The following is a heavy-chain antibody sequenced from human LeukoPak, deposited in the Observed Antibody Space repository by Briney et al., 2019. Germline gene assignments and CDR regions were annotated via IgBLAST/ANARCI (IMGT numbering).Heavy chain of an antibody. CDR3: ARHDKGGRFLVPFDP. J-gene: IGHJ5*02. Sequence: SETLSLTCTVSGDSISSFYWSWIRQPPGKGLEWIGYIHTSGSTNYNPSLKSRVTISVDTSKNQFSLKLSSVTAADTAVYYCARHDKGGRFLVPFDPWGQGTLVTVSS. D-gene: IGHD3-3*01. V-gene: IGHV4-4*09. CDR1: GDSISSFY. CDR2: IHTSGST.